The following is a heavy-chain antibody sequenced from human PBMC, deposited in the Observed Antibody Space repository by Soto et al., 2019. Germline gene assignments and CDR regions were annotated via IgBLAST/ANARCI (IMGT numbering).Heavy chain of an antibody. CDR3: AKGFETYYDFWSGPNPIDY. D-gene: IGHD3-3*01. CDR2: ISGSGGST. Sequence: GGSLRLSCAASGFTFSSYAMSWVRQAPGKGLEWVSAISGSGGSTYYADSVKGRFTISRDNSKNTLYLQMNSLRAEDTAVYYCAKGFETYYDFWSGPNPIDYWGQGTLVTVSS. CDR1: GFTFSSYA. J-gene: IGHJ4*02. V-gene: IGHV3-23*01.